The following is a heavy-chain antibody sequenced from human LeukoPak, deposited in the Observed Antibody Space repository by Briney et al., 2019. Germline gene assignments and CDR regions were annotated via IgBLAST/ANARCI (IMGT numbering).Heavy chain of an antibody. CDR1: GFTFSNYA. CDR3: ARIPPRSGGSEPTNHIDY. J-gene: IGHJ4*02. V-gene: IGHV3-23*01. D-gene: IGHD2-8*02. Sequence: GWSLRLSCEASGFTFSNYAMSWVRQAPGKGLEGVSAISDSGNAAYSADSVQGRFTISRDNSKNAVFLQMNSLRVADTAVYYCARIPPRSGGSEPTNHIDYWGRGTLVTVSS. CDR2: ISDSGNAA.